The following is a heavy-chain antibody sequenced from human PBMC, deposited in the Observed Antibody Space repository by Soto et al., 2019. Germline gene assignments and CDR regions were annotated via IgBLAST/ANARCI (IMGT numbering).Heavy chain of an antibody. CDR2: IIPIFGTA. D-gene: IGHD6-13*01. CDR1: GGTFSSYA. J-gene: IGHJ2*01. Sequence: WASVKVSCKASGGTFSSYAISWVRQAPGQGLEWMGGIIPIFGTANYAQKFQGRVTITADESTSTAYMELSSLRSEDTAVYYCARDRIAAAGTTGWYFDLWGRGTLVTVSS. V-gene: IGHV1-69*13. CDR3: ARDRIAAAGTTGWYFDL.